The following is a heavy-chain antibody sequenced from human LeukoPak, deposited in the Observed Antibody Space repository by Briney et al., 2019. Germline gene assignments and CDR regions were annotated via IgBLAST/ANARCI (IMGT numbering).Heavy chain of an antibody. Sequence: GASVKVSCKASGYPFSDYQTHWVRQAPGQGLEWMGWINPNTGGTNYAQKFQGRVSMTRDTSMNTAYMDLSTLRTDDTAVYYCARDKDNGCGDWGQGTLVTVSS. V-gene: IGHV1-2*02. J-gene: IGHJ4*02. CDR2: INPNTGGT. D-gene: IGHD3-10*01. CDR1: GYPFSDYQ. CDR3: ARDKDNGCGD.